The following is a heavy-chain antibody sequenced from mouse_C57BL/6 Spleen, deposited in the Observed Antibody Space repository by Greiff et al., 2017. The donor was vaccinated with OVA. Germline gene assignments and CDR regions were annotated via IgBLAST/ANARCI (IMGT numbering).Heavy chain of an antibody. CDR1: GYTFPSYW. V-gene: IGHV1-55*01. CDR3: ARWGLYYGSSYRYFDV. Sequence: QVQLKQPGAELVKPGASVKMSCKASGYTFPSYWITWVKQRPGQGLEWIGDIYPGSGSTNYNETFKSKAPLTVDTSSSTAYMQLSSLTSEDSAVYYCARWGLYYGSSYRYFDVWGTGTTVTVSS. J-gene: IGHJ1*03. CDR2: IYPGSGST. D-gene: IGHD1-1*01.